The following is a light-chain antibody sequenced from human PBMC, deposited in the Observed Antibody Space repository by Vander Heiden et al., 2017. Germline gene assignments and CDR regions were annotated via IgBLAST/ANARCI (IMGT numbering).Light chain of an antibody. CDR2: GAS. Sequence: EIVLTQSPGTLSLSPGERAIVSCRASQSVSSSSLAWYQQKPGQGPRILIYGASSRATGIPDRFSGSGSGTDFTLTITRLEPEDFAVYYCQQYSRLPITFGQGTRLEIK. V-gene: IGKV3-20*01. J-gene: IGKJ5*01. CDR1: QSVSSSS. CDR3: QQYSRLPIT.